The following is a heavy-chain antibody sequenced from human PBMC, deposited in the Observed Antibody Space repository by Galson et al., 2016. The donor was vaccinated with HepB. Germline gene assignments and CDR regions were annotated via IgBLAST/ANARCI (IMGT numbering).Heavy chain of an antibody. V-gene: IGHV3-7*03. D-gene: IGHD3-3*01. CDR3: ARDRDYDFWSSYLDVTRYYMDV. Sequence: SLRLSCAASGFSFSNSGMSWVRQAPGKGLEWVANIKQDGSEKYDVDSVKCRVPISRDNAKNSLYLQMNRLRAEDTAVYYCARDRDYDFWSSYLDVTRYYMDVWGKGTTVTVSS. CDR2: IKQDGSEK. J-gene: IGHJ6*03. CDR1: GFSFSNSG.